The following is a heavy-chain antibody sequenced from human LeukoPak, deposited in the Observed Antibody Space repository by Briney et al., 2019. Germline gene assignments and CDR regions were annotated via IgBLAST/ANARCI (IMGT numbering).Heavy chain of an antibody. D-gene: IGHD3-22*01. CDR3: ASAYDSSGYLDY. CDR1: GGSFRGYY. CDR2: INHSGST. V-gene: IGHV4-34*01. Sequence: SETLSLTCAVYGGSFRGYYWSWIRQPPGKGLEWIGEINHSGSTNYNPSLKSRVTISVDTSKNQFSLKLSSVTAADTAVYYCASAYDSSGYLDYWGQGTLVTVSS. J-gene: IGHJ4*02.